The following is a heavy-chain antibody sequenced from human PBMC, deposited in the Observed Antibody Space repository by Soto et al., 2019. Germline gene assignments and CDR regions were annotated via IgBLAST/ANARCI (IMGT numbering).Heavy chain of an antibody. CDR1: GFTFSMYA. Sequence: HPGGSLRLSCVGSGFTFSMYAMNWVRQAPGKGLEWVSIISANDGSKNYADSVKGRFTISRDNSKKTLYLQMNSLRAEDTAVYYCAKDAEGALTITSNFFGMDVWGQGTTVTVSS. V-gene: IGHV3-23*01. CDR3: AKDAEGALTITSNFFGMDV. CDR2: ISANDGSK. J-gene: IGHJ6*02. D-gene: IGHD5-12*01.